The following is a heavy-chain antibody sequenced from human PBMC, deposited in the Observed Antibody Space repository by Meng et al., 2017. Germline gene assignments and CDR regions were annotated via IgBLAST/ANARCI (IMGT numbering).Heavy chain of an antibody. CDR3: ARYDSSGYYYVDYYGMDV. D-gene: IGHD3-22*01. CDR2: IYYSGST. Sequence: AQREEEGRGTVKPSQTLALTCTVSGGSIRRCGYYWSWIRQHPGKGLEWIGYIYYSGSTYYNPSLKSRVTISVDTSKNQFSLKLSSVTAADTAVYYCARYDSSGYYYVDYYGMDVWGQGTTVTVSS. J-gene: IGHJ6*02. CDR1: GGSIRRCGYY. V-gene: IGHV4-31*03.